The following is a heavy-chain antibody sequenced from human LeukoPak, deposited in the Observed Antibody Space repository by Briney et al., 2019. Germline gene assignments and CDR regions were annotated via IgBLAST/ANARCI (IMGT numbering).Heavy chain of an antibody. CDR2: IWYDGSNK. CDR1: GFTFSSYG. D-gene: IGHD2/OR15-2a*01. CDR3: AREGPRGNSQFDY. Sequence: GGPLRLSCAASGFTFSSYGMHWVRQAPGKGLEWVALIWYDGSNKYYADSVKGRLTISRDNSKNTLYLQMNSLRAEDTAVYYCAREGPRGNSQFDYWGQGTLVTVSS. J-gene: IGHJ4*02. V-gene: IGHV3-33*01.